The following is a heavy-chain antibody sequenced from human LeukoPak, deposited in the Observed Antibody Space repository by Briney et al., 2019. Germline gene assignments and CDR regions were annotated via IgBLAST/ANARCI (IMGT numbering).Heavy chain of an antibody. CDR1: GGTFSSYA. Sequence: ASAKVSCKASGGTFSSYAISWVRQAPGQGLEWMGRIIPIFGTANYAQKFQGRVTITTDESTSTAYMELSSLRSEDTAVYYCARERRMVPEAAYYFDYWGQGTLVTVSS. CDR3: ARERRMVPEAAYYFDY. CDR2: IIPIFGTA. V-gene: IGHV1-69*05. J-gene: IGHJ4*02. D-gene: IGHD4/OR15-4a*01.